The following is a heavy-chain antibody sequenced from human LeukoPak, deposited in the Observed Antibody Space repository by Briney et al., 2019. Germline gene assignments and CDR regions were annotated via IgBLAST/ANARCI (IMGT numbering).Heavy chain of an antibody. V-gene: IGHV3-23*01. J-gene: IGHJ4*02. CDR3: AKGSGFTSNWYFDY. D-gene: IGHD6-13*01. Sequence: GGSLRLSCAASGFTFTSYAMNWVRQAPGKGLEWVSTITIGGASIYYADSVKGRFTISRHNSNNTLFLRMNSLTAEDTAIYYCAKGSGFTSNWYFDYWGQGSLVTVSS. CDR1: GFTFTSYA. CDR2: ITIGGASI.